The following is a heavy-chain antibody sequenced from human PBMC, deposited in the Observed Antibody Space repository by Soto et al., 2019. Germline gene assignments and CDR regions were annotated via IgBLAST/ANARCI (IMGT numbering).Heavy chain of an antibody. Sequence: PGGSLRLSCAASGFTFSSYSMNWVRQAPGKGLEWVSSISSSSSYIYYAEPVKGRLTISRDNAKNSLYLQMNSLRAEDKAVYYCARDQSNYAGHYYYYGMDVWGQGSTVTVS. CDR3: ARDQSNYAGHYYYYGMDV. CDR1: GFTFSSYS. V-gene: IGHV3-21*01. J-gene: IGHJ6*02. D-gene: IGHD4-4*01. CDR2: ISSSSSYI.